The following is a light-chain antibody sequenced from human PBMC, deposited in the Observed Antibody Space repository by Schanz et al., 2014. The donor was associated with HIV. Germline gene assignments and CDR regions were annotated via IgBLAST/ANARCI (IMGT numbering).Light chain of an antibody. V-gene: IGLV2-23*02. CDR2: EVS. CDR1: ISDVGNYNL. J-gene: IGLJ3*02. CDR3: NSYTSSSTLV. Sequence: QSALTQPASVSGSPGQSITISCTGTISDVGNYNLVSWYQQHPGKAPKLMIYEVSERPSGVSNRFSGSKSGNTASLTISGLQADDEADYYCNSYTSSSTLVFGGGTKLTVL.